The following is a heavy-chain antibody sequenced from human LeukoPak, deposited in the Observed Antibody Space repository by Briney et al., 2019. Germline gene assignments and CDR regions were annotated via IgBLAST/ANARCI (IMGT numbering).Heavy chain of an antibody. D-gene: IGHD3-10*01. CDR1: GGTFSSYA. CDR3: ARNYGSGSYYPDY. V-gene: IGHV1-69*04. Sequence: GASVKVSCKASGGTFSSYAISWVRQAPGQGLEWMGRIIPILGIANYAQKFQGRVTITADKSTSTAYMELSSLRSEDTAVYYCARNYGSGSYYPDYWGQGTLVTVSS. J-gene: IGHJ4*02. CDR2: IIPILGIA.